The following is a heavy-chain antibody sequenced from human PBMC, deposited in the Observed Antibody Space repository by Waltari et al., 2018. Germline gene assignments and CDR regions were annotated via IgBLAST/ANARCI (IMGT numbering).Heavy chain of an antibody. CDR1: GGSISSYY. CDR3: ARAPEYYDFWSGYYGYYFDY. J-gene: IGHJ4*02. D-gene: IGHD3-3*01. Sequence: QVQLQESGPGLVKPSEPLSLTCTVSGGSISSYYWSWIRQPPGNGLEWIGYIYYSGSTNYNPSLKSRVTISVDTSKNQFSLKLSSVTAADTAVYYCARAPEYYDFWSGYYGYYFDYWGQGTLVTVSS. V-gene: IGHV4-59*01. CDR2: IYYSGST.